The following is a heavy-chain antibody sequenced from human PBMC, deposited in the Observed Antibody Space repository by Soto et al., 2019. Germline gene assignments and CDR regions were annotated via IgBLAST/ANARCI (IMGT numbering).Heavy chain of an antibody. Sequence: SETLSLTCTVSGCSITSHYWSWVRQPPGKGLEWIGYVYYTGNTNYSPSLKSRVTLSVDTSKNQFSLKLNSVTAADTADYYCARKATYGDYFDYWGQGTLVTVSS. J-gene: IGHJ4*02. V-gene: IGHV4-59*08. CDR2: VYYTGNT. CDR1: GCSITSHY. D-gene: IGHD4-17*01. CDR3: ARKATYGDYFDY.